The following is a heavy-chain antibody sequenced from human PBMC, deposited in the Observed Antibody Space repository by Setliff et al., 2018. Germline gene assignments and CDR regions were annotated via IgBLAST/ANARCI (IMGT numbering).Heavy chain of an antibody. Sequence: GESLRLSCAASGFAFRTHPMHWVRQAPGKGLEWLAVTSYDGINQYYADSVQGRFTIFRDNSKNTLYLQMNSLRGEDTAVYYCARDSGQSRNYNFWSGQLDYWGQGTLVTVSS. J-gene: IGHJ4*02. CDR3: ARDSGQSRNYNFWSGQLDY. D-gene: IGHD3-3*01. CDR1: GFAFRTHP. CDR2: TSYDGINQ. V-gene: IGHV3-30*01.